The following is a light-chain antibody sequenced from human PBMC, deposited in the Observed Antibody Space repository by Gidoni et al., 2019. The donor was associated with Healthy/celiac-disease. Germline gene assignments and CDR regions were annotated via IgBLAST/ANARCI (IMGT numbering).Light chain of an antibody. J-gene: IGLJ3*02. V-gene: IGLV1-44*01. CDR2: SNN. CDR1: SSNIGSNT. Sequence: QSVLTQPPSASGTPGPRVTISCSGSSSNIGSNTVNWYQQLPGTAPKLLIYSNNQRLSGVPDRFSGSKSGTSASLAISGLQSEDEADYYCAAWDDSLNGHWVFGGGTKLTVL. CDR3: AAWDDSLNGHWV.